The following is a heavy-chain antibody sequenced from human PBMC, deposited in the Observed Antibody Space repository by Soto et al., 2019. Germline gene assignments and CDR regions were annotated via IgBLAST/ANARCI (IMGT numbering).Heavy chain of an antibody. CDR2: INSDGSST. D-gene: IGHD6-6*01. V-gene: IGHV3-74*01. Sequence: EVQVVESGGGLVQPGGSLRLSCAASGFTFSNYWMHWVRQAPGKGLVWVSRINSDGSSTSYADSVKGRFTISRDNAKNTLYLQMNSLRAEDTAVYYCARPGGYSRSFWFDPWGQGTLVTVSS. J-gene: IGHJ5*02. CDR3: ARPGGYSRSFWFDP. CDR1: GFTFSNYW.